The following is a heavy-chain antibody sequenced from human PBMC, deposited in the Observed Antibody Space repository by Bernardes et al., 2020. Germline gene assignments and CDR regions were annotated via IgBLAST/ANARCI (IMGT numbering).Heavy chain of an antibody. Sequence: LSLTCAVYGGSFSGYYWSWIRQPPGKGLEWIGEINHSGSTNYNPSLKSRVTISVDTSKNQFSLKLSSVTAADTAVYYCARGQITIFGVVIIPPYDYWGQGTLVTVSS. CDR2: INHSGST. J-gene: IGHJ4*02. CDR1: GGSFSGYY. D-gene: IGHD3-3*01. CDR3: ARGQITIFGVVIIPPYDY. V-gene: IGHV4-34*01.